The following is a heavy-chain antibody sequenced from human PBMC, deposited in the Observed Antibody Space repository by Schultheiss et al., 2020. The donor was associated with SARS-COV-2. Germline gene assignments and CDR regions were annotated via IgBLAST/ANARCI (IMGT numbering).Heavy chain of an antibody. CDR2: IYYSATT. V-gene: IGHV4-59*12. CDR1: GVSITSYY. D-gene: IGHD2-2*01. Sequence: SETLSLTCTVSGVSITSYYWSWIRQPPGKGLEWIGYIYYSATTKYNPSLKSRVTISVDTSKNQFSLKLSSVTAADTAVYYCARPHRRSTSCYYLCGAFDIWGQGTMVTVSS. CDR3: ARPHRRSTSCYYLCGAFDI. J-gene: IGHJ3*02.